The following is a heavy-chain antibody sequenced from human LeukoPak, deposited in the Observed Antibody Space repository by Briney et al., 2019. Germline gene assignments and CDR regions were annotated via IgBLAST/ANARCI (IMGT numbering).Heavy chain of an antibody. Sequence: GGSLRLSCAVSGFTFRSYAMSWVRQAPGKGLEWVSAISGSGGSTYYADSVKGRFTISRDNSKNTLYLQMNSLRAEDTAVYYCAKGRRITMVRGADFDYWGQGTLVTVSS. CDR3: AKGRRITMVRGADFDY. CDR1: GFTFRSYA. V-gene: IGHV3-23*01. CDR2: ISGSGGST. J-gene: IGHJ4*02. D-gene: IGHD3-10*01.